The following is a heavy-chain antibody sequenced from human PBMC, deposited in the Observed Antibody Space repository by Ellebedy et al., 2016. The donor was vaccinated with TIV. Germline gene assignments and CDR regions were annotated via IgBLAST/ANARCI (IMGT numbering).Heavy chain of an antibody. J-gene: IGHJ4*02. Sequence: ASVKVSCKASGYTFTGYYMHWVRQAPGQGLEWLGWISAYNGHTNYAQKLQGRVTLTTDTSTTTAFIDLRSLSSDDTAVYYCARTHNSGYYPDYWGQGTLVTVSS. V-gene: IGHV1-18*04. D-gene: IGHD3-22*01. CDR3: ARTHNSGYYPDY. CDR1: GYTFTGYY. CDR2: ISAYNGHT.